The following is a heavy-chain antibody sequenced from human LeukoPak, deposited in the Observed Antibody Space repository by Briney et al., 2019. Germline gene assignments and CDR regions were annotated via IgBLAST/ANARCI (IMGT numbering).Heavy chain of an antibody. D-gene: IGHD2-15*01. Sequence: PGGSLRLSCAASGFTFSSYAMSWVRQAPGKGLEWVSAISGSGGSTYYADSVKGRFTISRDNSKNTLYLQMNSLRAEDTAVYYCAKVEEGCSGGSCYFYAVDIWGQGTMVTVSS. CDR1: GFTFSSYA. V-gene: IGHV3-23*01. CDR2: ISGSGGST. CDR3: AKVEEGCSGGSCYFYAVDI. J-gene: IGHJ3*02.